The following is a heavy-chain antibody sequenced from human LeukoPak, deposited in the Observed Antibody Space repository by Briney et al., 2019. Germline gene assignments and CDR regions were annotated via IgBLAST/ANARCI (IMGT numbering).Heavy chain of an antibody. CDR2: IYYSGRD. V-gene: IGHV4-59*11. CDR1: GGSISSHY. Sequence: SETLSLTCTVSGGSISSHYWSWIRQPPGRGLEWIGYIYYSGRDYNPSLSGREYNPSLKSRVTISADTSKKQFSLKLSSVTAADTAVYYCARHDRYRSGWYTPDNWFDPWGQGALVTVSS. D-gene: IGHD6-19*01. J-gene: IGHJ5*02. CDR3: ARHDRYRSGWYTPDNWFDP.